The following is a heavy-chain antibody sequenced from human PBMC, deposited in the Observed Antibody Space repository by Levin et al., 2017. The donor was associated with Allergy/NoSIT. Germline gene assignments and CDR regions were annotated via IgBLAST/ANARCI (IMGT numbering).Heavy chain of an antibody. CDR1: GGTFSSYA. J-gene: IGHJ4*02. CDR2: IIPIFGTA. D-gene: IGHD1-26*01. V-gene: IGHV1-69*13. CDR3: ARAASIVGAPSDY. Sequence: EASVKVSCKASGGTFSSYAISWVRQAPGQGLEWMGGIIPIFGTANYAQKFQGRVTITADESTSTAYMELSSLRSEDTAVYYCARAASIVGAPSDYWGQGTLVTVSS.